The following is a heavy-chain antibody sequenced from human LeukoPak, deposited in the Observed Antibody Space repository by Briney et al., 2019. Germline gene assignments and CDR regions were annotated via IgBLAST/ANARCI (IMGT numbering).Heavy chain of an antibody. CDR2: LKWNGDST. CDR1: GFTFGDYG. J-gene: IGHJ6*02. Sequence: GVSLRLSCAASGFTFGDYGMSWVRQAPGKGLEWIAGLKWNGDSTGYADSVKGRFNVSRDIAKNSLFLQMNSLRAEDTALYYCARDYYDTVDFYYYSMDVWGQGTTVSVSS. CDR3: ARDYYDTVDFYYYSMDV. V-gene: IGHV3-20*04. D-gene: IGHD3-9*01.